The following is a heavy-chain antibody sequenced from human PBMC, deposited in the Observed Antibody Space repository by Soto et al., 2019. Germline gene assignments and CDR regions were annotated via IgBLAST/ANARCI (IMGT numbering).Heavy chain of an antibody. D-gene: IGHD3-9*01. J-gene: IGHJ4*02. CDR2: ISAYNGNT. Sequence: ASVKVSCKASGGTFSSYTISWVRQAPGQGLEWMGWISAYNGNTNYAQKLQGRVTMTTDTSTSTAYMELRSLRSDDTAVYYCARGPRYYYDILTGYSFDYWGQGALVTVSS. CDR3: ARGPRYYYDILTGYSFDY. V-gene: IGHV1-18*01. CDR1: GGTFSSYT.